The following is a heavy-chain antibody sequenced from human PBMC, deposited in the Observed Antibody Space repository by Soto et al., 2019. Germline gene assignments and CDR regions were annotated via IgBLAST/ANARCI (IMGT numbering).Heavy chain of an antibody. CDR2: IYPGDSDT. CDR1: GYSFTSYW. V-gene: IGHV5-51*01. CDR3: ARKAGDSSGYYYVWDYYYGVED. J-gene: IGHJ6*02. D-gene: IGHD3-22*01. Sequence: GESLKISCTGSGYSFTSYWIGWVRQMPGKGLEWMGIIYPGDSDTRYSPSFQGQVTISAHKSISTAYLQWSSLKASDTAMSYCARKAGDSSGYYYVWDYYYGVEDWGQGTTFIVTS.